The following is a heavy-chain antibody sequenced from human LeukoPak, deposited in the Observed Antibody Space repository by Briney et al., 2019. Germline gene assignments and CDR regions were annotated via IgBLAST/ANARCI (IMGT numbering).Heavy chain of an antibody. J-gene: IGHJ3*02. V-gene: IGHV3-49*04. CDR2: IRSKAYAGTT. Sequence: QPGRSLRLSCTASGFTFGDYAMSWVRQAPGKGLGWVGFIRSKAYAGTTESAESGKGRFTISRDDSKSIAYLQMNSLKTEDTAVYYCTRDGDSFYAFDIWGQGTMVTVSS. CDR1: GFTFGDYA. CDR3: TRDGDSFYAFDI. D-gene: IGHD4-17*01.